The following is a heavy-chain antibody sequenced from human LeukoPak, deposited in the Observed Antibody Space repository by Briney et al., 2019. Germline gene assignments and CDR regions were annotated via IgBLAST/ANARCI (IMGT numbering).Heavy chain of an antibody. D-gene: IGHD4-17*01. J-gene: IGHJ4*02. V-gene: IGHV1-18*01. CDR3: ARTYGDPRRGGAFDY. Sequence: ASVKVSCKASGYTFTSYGISWVRQAPGQGLEWMGWISAYNGNTNYAQKLQGRVTMTTDTSTSTAYMELRSLRSDDTAVYYCARTYGDPRRGGAFDYWGQGTLVTVSS. CDR2: ISAYNGNT. CDR1: GYTFTSYG.